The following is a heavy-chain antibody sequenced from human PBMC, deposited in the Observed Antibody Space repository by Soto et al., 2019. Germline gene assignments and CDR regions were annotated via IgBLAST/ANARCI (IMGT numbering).Heavy chain of an antibody. Sequence: QVQLVESGGGLVKPGGSLRLSCAASGFTFSDYYMSWLRQAPGKGLEWVSYISSSGSTIYYADSVKGRFTISRDNAKNSLYLQMNSLRAEDTAVYYCARHRPYSSSWYSDAFDIWGQGTMVTVSS. J-gene: IGHJ3*02. D-gene: IGHD6-13*01. CDR1: GFTFSDYY. V-gene: IGHV3-11*01. CDR3: ARHRPYSSSWYSDAFDI. CDR2: ISSSGSTI.